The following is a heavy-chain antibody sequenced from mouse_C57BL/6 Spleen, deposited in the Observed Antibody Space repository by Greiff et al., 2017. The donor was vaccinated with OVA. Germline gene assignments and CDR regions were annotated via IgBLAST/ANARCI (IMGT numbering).Heavy chain of an antibody. CDR1: GFTFSDFY. CDR2: SRNKANDYTT. CDR3: AREGDYGAWFAY. V-gene: IGHV7-1*01. J-gene: IGHJ3*01. D-gene: IGHD1-1*02. Sequence: EVKLMESGGGLVQSGRSLRLSCATSGFTFSDFYMEWVRQAPGKGLEWIAASRNKANDYTTEYSASVKGRFIVSRDTSQSILYLQMNALRAEDTAIYYCAREGDYGAWFAYWGQGTLVTVSA.